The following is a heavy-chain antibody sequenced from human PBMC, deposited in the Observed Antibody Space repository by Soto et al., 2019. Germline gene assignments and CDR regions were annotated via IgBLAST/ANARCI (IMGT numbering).Heavy chain of an antibody. V-gene: IGHV3-53*01. CDR1: GFTVSNNY. CDR3: APRPGGGGY. D-gene: IGHD3-16*01. CDR2: IYSGGYT. Sequence: EVQLVESGGGLIQPGGSLRLSCAVSGFTVSNNYMSWVRQAPGKGLEGVSVIYSGGYTAYGDSVKGRFTISRDNSKNTQYPQRSSRGADDPAVYYGAPRPGGGGYWGQGTLVTVSS. J-gene: IGHJ4*02.